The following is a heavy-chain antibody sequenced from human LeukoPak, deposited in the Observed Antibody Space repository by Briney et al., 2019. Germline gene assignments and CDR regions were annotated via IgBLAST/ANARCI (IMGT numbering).Heavy chain of an antibody. J-gene: IGHJ4*02. CDR3: ASNYYGSGSLDY. V-gene: IGHV4-59*08. CDR1: GGSFSGYY. Sequence: KPSETLSLACAVYGGSFSGYYWSWIRQPPGKGLEWIGYIYYNGSTNYNPSLKSRVTISVDTSKNQFSLKLSSVTAADTAVYYCASNYYGSGSLDYWGQGNLVTVSS. CDR2: IYYNGST. D-gene: IGHD3-10*01.